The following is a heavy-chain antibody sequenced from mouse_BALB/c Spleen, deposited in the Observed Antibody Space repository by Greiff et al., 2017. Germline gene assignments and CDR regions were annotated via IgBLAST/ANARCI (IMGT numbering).Heavy chain of an antibody. CDR3: ARGTTTFDY. D-gene: IGHD1-1*01. CDR2: ISYSGST. Sequence: DVHLVESGPGLVKPSQSLSLTCTVTGYSITSDYAWNWIRQFPGNKLEWMGYISYSGSTSYNPSLKSRISITRDTSKNQFFLQLNSVTTEDTATYYCARGTTTFDYWGQGTTLTVAA. J-gene: IGHJ2*01. CDR1: GYSITSDYA. V-gene: IGHV3-2*02.